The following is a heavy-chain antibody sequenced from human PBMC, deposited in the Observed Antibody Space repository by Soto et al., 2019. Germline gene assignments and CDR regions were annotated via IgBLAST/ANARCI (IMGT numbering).Heavy chain of an antibody. V-gene: IGHV1-2*04. CDR2: INPKSGGT. CDR1: GYSFTDYH. D-gene: IGHD2-8*01. J-gene: IGHJ6*02. Sequence: DSVKVSCKASGYSFTDYHIHWVRQAPGQGLEWLGRINPKSGGTSTAQKFQGWVTMTTDTSISTASMELTRLTSDDTAIYYCARGDSTDCSNGVCSFFYNHDMDVWGQGTTVTVSS. CDR3: ARGDSTDCSNGVCSFFYNHDMDV.